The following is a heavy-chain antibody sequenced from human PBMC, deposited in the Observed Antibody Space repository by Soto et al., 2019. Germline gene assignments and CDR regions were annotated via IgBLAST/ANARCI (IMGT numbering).Heavy chain of an antibody. Sequence: SQTLSLTCAITGDSVSSNSAGWSWVRQSPSIGLEWIGSKYYRSKWYYEYAVSVRGRITINPDTSKNQYSLQLNSVTPEDTAVYFCARGEQYTGRIFHXWGQGTLFTVSX. CDR3: ARGEQYTGRIFHX. CDR2: KYYRSKWYY. J-gene: IGHJ4*01. CDR1: GDSVSSNSAG. V-gene: IGHV6-1*01. D-gene: IGHD1-26*01.